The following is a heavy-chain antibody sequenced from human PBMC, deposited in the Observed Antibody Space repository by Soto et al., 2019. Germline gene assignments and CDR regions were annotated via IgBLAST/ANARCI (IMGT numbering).Heavy chain of an antibody. Sequence: QVQLQESGPGLVKPSQTLSLTCTVSGGSISSGDYYWSWIRQHPGKGLEWIGYIYYSGSTYYNPSLKSRVTISVDTSKNPFSLKLSSVTAADTAVYYRARWWSGSPQGFGPWGQGTLVTVSS. J-gene: IGHJ5*02. V-gene: IGHV4-31*03. CDR1: GGSISSGDYY. D-gene: IGHD3-3*01. CDR3: ARWWSGSPQGFGP. CDR2: IYYSGST.